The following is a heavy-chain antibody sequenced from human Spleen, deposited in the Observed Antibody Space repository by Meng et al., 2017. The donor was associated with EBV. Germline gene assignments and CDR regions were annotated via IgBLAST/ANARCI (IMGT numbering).Heavy chain of an antibody. CDR2: IHQSGST. J-gene: IGHJ4*02. D-gene: IGHD6-13*01. V-gene: IGHV4-34*02. Sequence: VELQQWGAGMLKPAETLARACAVYGGSFSDYYWSWIRQSTGKGLEWIGEIHQSGSTNYNPSLKSRVTISIDTSKNQFSLKVTSVTAADTAVYYCARALYSSSYYGSLSYWGQGTLVTVSS. CDR1: GGSFSDYY. CDR3: ARALYSSSYYGSLSY.